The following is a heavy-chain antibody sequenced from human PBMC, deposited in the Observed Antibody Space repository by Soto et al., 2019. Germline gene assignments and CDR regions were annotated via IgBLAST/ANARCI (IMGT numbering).Heavy chain of an antibody. J-gene: IGHJ4*02. Sequence: QVQLQESGPGLVKPSQTLSLTCTVSGGSISSGGYYWSWIRQHPGKGLEWIGYIYYSGSTYYNPSLKSRVTISVDTSKNQFSLKLSSVTTADTAVYYCARYADILHYYDSSGYSKKPSAWGQGTLVTVSS. CDR2: IYYSGST. D-gene: IGHD3-22*01. CDR3: ARYADILHYYDSSGYSKKPSA. V-gene: IGHV4-31*03. CDR1: GGSISSGGYY.